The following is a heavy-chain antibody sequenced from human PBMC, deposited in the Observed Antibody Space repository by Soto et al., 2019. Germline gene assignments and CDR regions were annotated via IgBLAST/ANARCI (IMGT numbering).Heavy chain of an antibody. V-gene: IGHV1-69*13. D-gene: IGHD6-6*01. CDR3: ARDYGSIAARLGLYYLDY. CDR1: GGTFSSYA. Sequence: XVTVSWTPSGGTFSSYAISWVRQATGQWLEWMGGIIPIFGTANYAQKFQGRVTITADESTSTAYMELSSLRSEDTAVYYCARDYGSIAARLGLYYLDYWGQGTRVTVSS. J-gene: IGHJ4*02. CDR2: IIPIFGTA.